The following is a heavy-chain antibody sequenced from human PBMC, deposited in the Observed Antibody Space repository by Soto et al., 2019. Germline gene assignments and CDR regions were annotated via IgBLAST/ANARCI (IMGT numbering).Heavy chain of an antibody. CDR1: GFTFSTYS. Sequence: EVQLVESGGGLVQPGGSLRLSCAASGFTFSTYSMNWVRQAPGKGLEWVSYISSRSYTIYYVDSVKGRFTISRDNAKNSLYLYMNSLRHEDTAVYYWARGGSSSDNGMDVWGQGTTGTVSS. J-gene: IGHJ6*02. CDR2: ISSRSYTI. D-gene: IGHD6-6*01. V-gene: IGHV3-48*02. CDR3: ARGGSSSDNGMDV.